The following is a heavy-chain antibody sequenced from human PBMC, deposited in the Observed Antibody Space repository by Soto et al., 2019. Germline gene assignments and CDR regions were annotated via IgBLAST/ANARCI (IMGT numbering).Heavy chain of an antibody. V-gene: IGHV1-46*01. J-gene: IGHJ3*02. D-gene: IGHD2-15*01. CDR2: INPSGGAT. Sequence: GASVKVSCKASGYTFINFFIHWVRQAPGQGLEWVGIINPSGGATTYPQKFQGRVTMTRDTSTSTVYMDVSSLRFDDTAVYYCARSHCSGGSCYLGAFGIWGQGTMVTVSS. CDR1: GYTFINFF. CDR3: ARSHCSGGSCYLGAFGI.